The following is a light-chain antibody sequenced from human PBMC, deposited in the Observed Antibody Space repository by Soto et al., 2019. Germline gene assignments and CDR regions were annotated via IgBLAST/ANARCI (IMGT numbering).Light chain of an antibody. CDR2: DAS. CDR1: QSVSSS. J-gene: IGKJ3*01. CDR3: QQRSNWPPEVT. V-gene: IGKV3-11*01. Sequence: EIVLTQSPDTLSLSPGERATLSCRASQSVSSSLAWYQQKPGQAPRLLIYDASNRATGIPARFSGSGSGTDFTLTISCLEPEDFAVYYCQQRSNWPPEVTFGPGTKVDIK.